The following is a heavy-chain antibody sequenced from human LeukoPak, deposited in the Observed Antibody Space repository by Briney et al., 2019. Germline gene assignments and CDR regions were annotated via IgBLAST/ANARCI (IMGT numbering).Heavy chain of an antibody. CDR3: ARGPDSIDPYDP. CDR2: IYYSGST. CDR1: GGSISSGDYY. Sequence: PSETLSLTCTVSGGSISSGDYYWSWIRQPPGKGLEWIGYIYYSGSTYYNPSLKSRVTISVDTSKNQFSLKLSSVTAADTAVYYCARGPDSIDPYDPWGQGTLVTVSS. D-gene: IGHD3-22*01. J-gene: IGHJ5*02. V-gene: IGHV4-30-4*01.